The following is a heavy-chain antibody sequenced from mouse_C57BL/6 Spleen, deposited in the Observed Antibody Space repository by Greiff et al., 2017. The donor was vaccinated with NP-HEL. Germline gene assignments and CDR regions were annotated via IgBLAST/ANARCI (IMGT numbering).Heavy chain of an antibody. CDR2: ISDGGSYT. J-gene: IGHJ4*01. D-gene: IGHD4-1*01. CDR1: GFTFSSYA. CDR3: ATETGTDAMDY. Sequence: EVKLVESGGGLVKPGGSLKLSCAASGFTFSSYAMSWVRQTPEKRLEWVATISDGGSYTYYPDNVKGRFTISRDNAKNNLYLQMSHLKSEDTAMYYCATETGTDAMDYWGQGTSVTVSS. V-gene: IGHV5-4*01.